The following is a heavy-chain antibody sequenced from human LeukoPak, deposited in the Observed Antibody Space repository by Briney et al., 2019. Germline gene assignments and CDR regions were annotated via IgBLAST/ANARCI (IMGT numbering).Heavy chain of an antibody. CDR1: GGSISSSNW. J-gene: IGHJ4*02. CDR2: IYHSGST. D-gene: IGHD6-6*01. Sequence: SETLSLTCAVSGGSISSSNWWSSVRQPPGKGLEWIGEIYHSGSTNYNPSLKSRVTISVDTSKNQFSLKLSSVTAADTAVYYCARTGAARPKYYFDYWGQGTLVTVSS. V-gene: IGHV4-4*02. CDR3: ARTGAARPKYYFDY.